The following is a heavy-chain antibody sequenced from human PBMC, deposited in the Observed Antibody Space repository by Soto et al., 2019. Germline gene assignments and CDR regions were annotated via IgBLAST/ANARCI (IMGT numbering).Heavy chain of an antibody. D-gene: IGHD6-19*01. V-gene: IGHV1-2*02. CDR3: TRASAVAGGSSNSLPNDY. Sequence: GASVKAACKASGYTFTDYYMHWVRQATGQGLEWMGWINPSSGATSYAQHFQGRVTMTRDTSISTFYMELSRLSSDDTAIYYCTRASAVAGGSSNSLPNDYWGQGTLVTVSS. J-gene: IGHJ4*02. CDR2: INPSSGAT. CDR1: GYTFTDYY.